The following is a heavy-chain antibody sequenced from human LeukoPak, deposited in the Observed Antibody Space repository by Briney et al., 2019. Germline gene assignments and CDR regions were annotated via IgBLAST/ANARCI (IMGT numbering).Heavy chain of an antibody. CDR1: GFTFSDYY. CDR3: ARGYYYDSSGYYY. CDR2: ISSSSSYT. V-gene: IGHV3-11*06. J-gene: IGHJ4*02. Sequence: AGGSLRLSCAASGFTFSDYYMSWIRQAPGKGLEWVSYISSSSSYTNYADSVKGRFTISRDNAKNSLYLQMNSLRAEDTGVYYCARGYYYDSSGYYYWGQGTLVSVSS. D-gene: IGHD3-22*01.